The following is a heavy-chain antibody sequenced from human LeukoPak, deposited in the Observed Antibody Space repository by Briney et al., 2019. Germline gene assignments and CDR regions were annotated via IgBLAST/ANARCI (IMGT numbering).Heavy chain of an antibody. CDR1: GGSFSGYY. J-gene: IGHJ3*02. D-gene: IGHD3-10*01. Sequence: PSETLSLTCAVYGGSFSGYYWSWIRQPPGKGLEWIGEINHSGSTNYNPSLKSRVTISVDTSKNQFSLKLSSVTAADTAVYYCARFPRWFGESIDAFDIWGQGTMVTVSS. CDR2: INHSGST. CDR3: ARFPRWFGESIDAFDI. V-gene: IGHV4-34*01.